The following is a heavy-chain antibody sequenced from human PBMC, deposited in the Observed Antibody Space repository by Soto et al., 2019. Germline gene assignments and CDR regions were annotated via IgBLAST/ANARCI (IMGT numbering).Heavy chain of an antibody. Sequence: GGSLRLSCAASGFTFSSYAMSWVRQAPGKGLEWVSAISGSGGSTYYADSVKGRFTISRDNSKNTLYLQMNSLRAEDTAVYYCAKVSGCSSTSCYESIDYWGQGTLVTVSS. CDR1: GFTFSSYA. CDR3: AKVSGCSSTSCYESIDY. D-gene: IGHD2-2*01. V-gene: IGHV3-23*01. CDR2: ISGSGGST. J-gene: IGHJ4*02.